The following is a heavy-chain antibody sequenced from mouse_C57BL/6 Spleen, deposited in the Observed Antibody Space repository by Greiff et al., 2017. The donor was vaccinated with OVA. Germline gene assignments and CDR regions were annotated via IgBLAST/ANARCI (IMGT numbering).Heavy chain of an antibody. J-gene: IGHJ4*01. CDR2: ISSGGSYT. CDR3: ARHEGYYAMDY. CDR1: GFTFSSYG. V-gene: IGHV5-6*01. Sequence: EVHLVESGGDLVKPGGSLKLSCAASGFTFSSYGMSWVRQTPDKRLEWVATISSGGSYTYYPDSVKGRFTISRDNAKNTPYLQMSSLKSEDTAMYYCARHEGYYAMDYWGQGTSVTVSS.